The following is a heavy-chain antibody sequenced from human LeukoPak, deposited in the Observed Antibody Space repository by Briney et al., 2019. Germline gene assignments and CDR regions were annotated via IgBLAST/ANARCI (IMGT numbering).Heavy chain of an antibody. D-gene: IGHD3-10*01. Sequence: GGSPRLSCVASGFTFGNYWMHCVRQAPGKELVCISRINNDGSTVYADSVAGRFTISRDNARNTLYLQMNTLRVEDTAVYYCARDYYGSIDLWGQGTLVTVSS. CDR2: INNDGST. J-gene: IGHJ1*01. CDR1: GFTFGNYW. V-gene: IGHV3-74*01. CDR3: ARDYYGSIDL.